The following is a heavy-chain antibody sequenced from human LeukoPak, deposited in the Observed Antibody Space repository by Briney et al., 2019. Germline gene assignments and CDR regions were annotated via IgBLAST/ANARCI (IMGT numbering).Heavy chain of an antibody. CDR1: GFTFSSFG. CDR2: IRYDGSTK. V-gene: IGHV3-30*02. Sequence: GGSLRLSCAASGFTFSSFGMHWVRQAPGKGLEWVAFIRYDGSTKHYADSVKGRFTISRDNSKNTLYLQMNSLRAEDTAVYYCARAPGDGYHFDYWGQGTLVTVSS. D-gene: IGHD5-24*01. J-gene: IGHJ4*02. CDR3: ARAPGDGYHFDY.